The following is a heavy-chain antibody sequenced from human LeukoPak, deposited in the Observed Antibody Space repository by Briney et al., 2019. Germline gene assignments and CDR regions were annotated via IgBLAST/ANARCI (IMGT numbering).Heavy chain of an antibody. CDR2: ISGSGGST. J-gene: IGHJ4*02. CDR1: GFTFSSYA. Sequence: GSPRLSCAASGFTFSSYAMSWVRQAPGKGLEWVSAISGSGGSTYYADSVKGRFTISRDNSKNTLYLQMNSLRAEDTAVYYCAKASRGIQLWFEVYFDYWGQGTLVTVSS. D-gene: IGHD5-18*01. V-gene: IGHV3-23*01. CDR3: AKASRGIQLWFEVYFDY.